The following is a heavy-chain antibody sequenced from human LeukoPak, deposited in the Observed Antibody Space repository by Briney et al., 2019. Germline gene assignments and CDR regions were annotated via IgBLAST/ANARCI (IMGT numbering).Heavy chain of an antibody. J-gene: IGHJ4*02. CDR1: GFTFSSYG. CDR3: AKDLEMATMDY. V-gene: IGHV3-33*06. Sequence: TGGSLRLSCAASGFTFSSYGMHWARQAPGKGLEWVAVIWYDGSNKYYADSVKGRFTISRDNSKNTLYLQMNSLRAEDTAVYYCAKDLEMATMDYWGQGTLVTVSS. CDR2: IWYDGSNK. D-gene: IGHD5-24*01.